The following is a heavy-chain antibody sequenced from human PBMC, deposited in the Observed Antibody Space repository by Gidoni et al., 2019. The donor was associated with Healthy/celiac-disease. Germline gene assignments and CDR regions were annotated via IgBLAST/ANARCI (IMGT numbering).Heavy chain of an antibody. D-gene: IGHD2-8*01. CDR2: IKKEGSEK. J-gene: IGHJ4*02. V-gene: IGHV3-7*01. Sequence: EVHLVESGGGVAQTGGSLRLSCASSGFTYSSCWMSWVRQAPGKGLECEADIKKEGSEKYSVDSVKVRFTISIDNAKTSLYRQMNSLRAEDTAVYDCARGSLGLMVYDINHFDYWGQGTLVTVSS. CDR1: GFTYSSCW. CDR3: ARGSLGLMVYDINHFDY.